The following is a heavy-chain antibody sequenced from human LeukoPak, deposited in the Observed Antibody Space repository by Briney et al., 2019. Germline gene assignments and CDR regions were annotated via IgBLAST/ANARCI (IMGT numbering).Heavy chain of an antibody. CDR1: GFTFSSYS. D-gene: IGHD3-16*01. CDR2: ISSSSSYI. Sequence: GGSLRLSCAASGFTFSSYSMNWVRQAPGKGLEWVSSISSSSSYIYYADSVKGRFTISRDNAKNSLYLQMNSLRAEDTAVYYCARATTGVMLYYYGMDVWGQGTTVTVSS. CDR3: ARATTGVMLYYYGMDV. V-gene: IGHV3-21*01. J-gene: IGHJ6*02.